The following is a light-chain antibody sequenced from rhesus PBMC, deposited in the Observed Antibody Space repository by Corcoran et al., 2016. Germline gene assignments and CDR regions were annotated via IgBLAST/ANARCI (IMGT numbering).Light chain of an antibody. Sequence: TVVTQSPATLSLSPGDRATLSCRASQSVGNYLAWYHQTPGQTPRLLIYSSYTRATGYPGRFTGSGSGTDLTRTISSLEPEDVGIYYCLQSSDFWTFGQGTKVEI. J-gene: IGKJ1*01. CDR3: LQSSDFWT. V-gene: IGKV3-24*04. CDR1: QSVGNY. CDR2: SSY.